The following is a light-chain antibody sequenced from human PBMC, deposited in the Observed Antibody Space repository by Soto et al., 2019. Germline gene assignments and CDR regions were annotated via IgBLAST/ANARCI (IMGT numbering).Light chain of an antibody. CDR3: QQTYSVPIS. CDR2: NSN. J-gene: IGKJ5*01. V-gene: IGKV1-39*01. Sequence: DIQMTQSPSSLSASVGDRVTITCRASQTITSSLNWYQQRPGKAPNLLIYNSNSLQSGVPPRFSGSGSGTDFTPTISSLQPEDFATYYCQQTYSVPISFGQGPRLDIK. CDR1: QTITSS.